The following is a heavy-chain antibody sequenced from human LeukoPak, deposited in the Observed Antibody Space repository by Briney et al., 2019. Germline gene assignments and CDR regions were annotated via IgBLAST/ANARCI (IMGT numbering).Heavy chain of an antibody. D-gene: IGHD6-19*01. CDR3: ARVLRGWDYFDY. Sequence: GGSLRLSCSVSGFTFSKYWMNWVRQAPGKGLEWVASIKQDGGRKYYVDSVEGRFAISRDNAKNSLYLQMNSLRAEDTAVYYCARVLRGWDYFDYWGQGTLVTVSS. V-gene: IGHV3-7*01. CDR1: GFTFSKYW. J-gene: IGHJ4*02. CDR2: IKQDGGRK.